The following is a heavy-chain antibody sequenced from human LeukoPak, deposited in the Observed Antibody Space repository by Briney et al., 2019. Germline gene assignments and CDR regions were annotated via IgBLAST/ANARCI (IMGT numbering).Heavy chain of an antibody. J-gene: IGHJ6*03. D-gene: IGHD3-3*01. CDR2: IIPIFGTA. Sequence: SVKVSFKASGGTFSSYAISWVRQAPGQGLEWKGGIIPIFGTANYAQKFQGRVTITADESTSTAYMELSSLRSEDTAVYYCATGAYDLWSQNNYYMDVWGKRTTVTVSS. CDR1: GGTFSSYA. CDR3: ATGAYDLWSQNNYYMDV. V-gene: IGHV1-69*13.